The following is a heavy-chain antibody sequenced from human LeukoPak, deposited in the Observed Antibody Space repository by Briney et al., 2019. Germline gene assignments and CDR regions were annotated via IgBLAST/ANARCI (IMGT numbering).Heavy chain of an antibody. V-gene: IGHV1-2*06. CDR1: GYTFTDYY. D-gene: IGHD3-22*01. CDR3: AREYYDSSAYNQEAIDY. J-gene: IGHJ4*02. CDR2: INPNSGGT. Sequence: ASVKVSCKASGYTFTDYYMHWVRQAPGQGLEWLGRINPNSGGTNYAQKFQGRVTMTRDTSISTAYMELSRLRSDDTAAYYCAREYYDSSAYNQEAIDYWGQGTLVTVSS.